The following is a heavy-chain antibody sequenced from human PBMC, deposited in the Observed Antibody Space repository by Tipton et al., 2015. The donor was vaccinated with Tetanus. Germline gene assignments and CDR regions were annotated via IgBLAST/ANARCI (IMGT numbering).Heavy chain of an antibody. V-gene: IGHV4-61*01. CDR1: GGSVSSGSYY. Sequence: TLSLTCTVSGGSVSSGSYYWSWIRQPPGKGLEWIGYIYYSGSTNYNPSLKSRVTISVDTSKNQFSLKLSSVTAADTAVYYCARDADTAMAHYGMDVWGQGTTVTVSS. CDR2: IYYSGST. D-gene: IGHD5-18*01. J-gene: IGHJ6*02. CDR3: ARDADTAMAHYGMDV.